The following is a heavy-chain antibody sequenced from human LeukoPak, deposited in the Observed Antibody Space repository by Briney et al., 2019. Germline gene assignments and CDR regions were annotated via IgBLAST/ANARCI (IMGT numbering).Heavy chain of an antibody. CDR2: IYYSGST. D-gene: IGHD6-13*01. CDR3: AREYSSSWYSVAYDY. CDR1: GGSISSSSYY. J-gene: IGHJ4*02. V-gene: IGHV4-39*02. Sequence: SETLSLTCTVSGGSISSSSYYWGWIRQPPGKGLEWIGSIYYSGSTYYNPSLKSRVTISVGTSKNQFSLKLSSVTAADTAVYYCAREYSSSWYSVAYDYWGQGTLVTVSS.